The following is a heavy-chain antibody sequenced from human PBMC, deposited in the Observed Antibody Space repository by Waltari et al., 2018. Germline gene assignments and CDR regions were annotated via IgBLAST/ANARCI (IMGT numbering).Heavy chain of an antibody. CDR2: VEPEDGET. J-gene: IGHJ4*02. D-gene: IGHD6-6*01. V-gene: IGHV1-69-2*01. Sequence: EVQLVQSGAEVKKPGATVKISCNVSGSTFTDSYLPWLQQAPGKGLEWMGLVEPEDGETIYAEKFQGRVTITADTSTDTAYMELSSLRSEDTAVYYCATGMSSSYPIDYWGQGTLVTVSS. CDR1: GSTFTDSY. CDR3: ATGMSSSYPIDY.